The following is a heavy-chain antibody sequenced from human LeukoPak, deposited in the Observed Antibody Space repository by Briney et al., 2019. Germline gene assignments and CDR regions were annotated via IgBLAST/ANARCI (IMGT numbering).Heavy chain of an antibody. CDR1: GFTSSTAW. CDR3: ARGVPTGIDYFDY. J-gene: IGHJ4*02. Sequence: PGGSLTLSCEVSGFTSSTAWLTWVRQAPGKGLEWVADMRQDGSDKYYVDSVKGRFAISRDNAKNSLYLQMNNLRAEDTAAYYCARGVPTGIDYFDYWGQGTLVTVSS. CDR2: MRQDGSDK. V-gene: IGHV3-7*01. D-gene: IGHD1-1*01.